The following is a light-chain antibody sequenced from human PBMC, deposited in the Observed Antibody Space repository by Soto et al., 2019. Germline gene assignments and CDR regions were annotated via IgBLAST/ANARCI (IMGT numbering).Light chain of an antibody. Sequence: SYELTQPPSVSVSPGQTASINCSGDALPKKYAYWYQQKPGQAPVLVMYKDTVRSSGIPERFSASSSGTTVTLTISGVQAEDGADYYCQSSDNSNSYVVFGGGTKVTVL. J-gene: IGLJ2*01. CDR1: ALPKKY. CDR3: QSSDNSNSYVV. CDR2: KDT. V-gene: IGLV3-25*03.